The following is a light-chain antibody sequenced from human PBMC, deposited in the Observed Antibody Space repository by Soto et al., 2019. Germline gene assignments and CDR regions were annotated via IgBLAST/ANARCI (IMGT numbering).Light chain of an antibody. J-gene: IGKJ4*01. CDR3: LSGHSRP. Sequence: DIQMTQSPSSVSASVGDRVTITCRASQGLSSYLAWYQQKPGKAPKLLINAASNLQSGVPSRFSGSGSGTDFTLTISSLQPEDFATYFCLSGHSRPFGGGTKVEIK. CDR2: AAS. CDR1: QGLSSY. V-gene: IGKV1-12*02.